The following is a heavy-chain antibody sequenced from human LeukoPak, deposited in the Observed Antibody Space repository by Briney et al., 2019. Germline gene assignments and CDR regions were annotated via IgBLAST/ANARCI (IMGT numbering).Heavy chain of an antibody. D-gene: IGHD6-13*01. J-gene: IGHJ5*02. Sequence: PGRSLRLSCAASGFTFRTSPMHWVRQAPGRGLEWVAVISYDGKIKVYADSVKGRFTISRDNSKNTLYLQMNSLRAEDTAVYYCARASSSSWYLGSWFDPWGQGTLVTVSS. V-gene: IGHV3-30*04. CDR2: ISYDGKIK. CDR3: ARASSSSWYLGSWFDP. CDR1: GFTFRTSP.